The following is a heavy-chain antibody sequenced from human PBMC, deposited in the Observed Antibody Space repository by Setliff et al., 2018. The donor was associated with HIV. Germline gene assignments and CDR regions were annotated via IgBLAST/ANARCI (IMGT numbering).Heavy chain of an antibody. CDR1: GDSVSSKNAT. D-gene: IGHD3-3*01. V-gene: IGHV6-1*01. CDR3: TRGIPRGTVFGVVGYFDY. CDR2: TYYRSKWLD. J-gene: IGHJ4*02. Sequence: SQTLSLTCAISGDSVSSKNATWNWIRQSPSRGLEWLGRTYYRSKWLDDYALSVKSRITVNPDTSKNQFSLQLNTVTPEDTAIYYCTRGIPRGTVFGVVGYFDYWGQGTPVTVSS.